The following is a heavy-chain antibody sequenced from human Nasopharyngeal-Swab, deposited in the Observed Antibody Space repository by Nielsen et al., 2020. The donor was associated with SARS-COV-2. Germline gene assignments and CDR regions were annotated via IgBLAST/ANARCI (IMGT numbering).Heavy chain of an antibody. V-gene: IGHV4-39*01. D-gene: IGHD3-9*01. Sequence: SETLSLTCTVSGGSISSSSYYWGWIRQPPGKGLEWIGSIYYSGSTYYNPSLKSRVTISVDTSKNQFSLKLSSVTAADTAVYYCATTGGIITYYDILTGYFDSDYWGQGTLVTVSS. CDR3: ATTGGIITYYDILTGYFDSDY. CDR2: IYYSGST. J-gene: IGHJ4*02. CDR1: GGSISSSSYY.